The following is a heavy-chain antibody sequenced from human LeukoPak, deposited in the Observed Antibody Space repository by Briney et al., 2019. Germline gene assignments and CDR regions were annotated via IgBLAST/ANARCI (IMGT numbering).Heavy chain of an antibody. CDR2: IKQDGSET. Sequence: GGSLRLSCAASGFTFSNYRMSWVRQAPGKGLEYVANIKQDGSETYYVDSVKGRFTISRDNAKSSLYLQMNSLRVEDTAVYYCARDQGIMFFDNWGQGTLVTLSS. CDR1: GFTFSNYR. D-gene: IGHD2-21*01. CDR3: ARDQGIMFFDN. J-gene: IGHJ4*02. V-gene: IGHV3-7*01.